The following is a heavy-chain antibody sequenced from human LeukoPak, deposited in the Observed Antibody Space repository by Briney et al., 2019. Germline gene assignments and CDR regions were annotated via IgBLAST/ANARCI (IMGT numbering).Heavy chain of an antibody. Sequence: GGSLRLSCAVSGFTFSSYAVNWVRQAPGKGLEWVSGISSSGGSTYYADSVKGRFTISRDNSKNTLYLQMSSLRAEDTAVYYCANDLREYFGSGLFDCRGQGTLVTVSS. V-gene: IGHV3-23*01. CDR3: ANDLREYFGSGLFDC. CDR1: GFTFSSYA. J-gene: IGHJ4*02. D-gene: IGHD3-10*01. CDR2: ISSSGGST.